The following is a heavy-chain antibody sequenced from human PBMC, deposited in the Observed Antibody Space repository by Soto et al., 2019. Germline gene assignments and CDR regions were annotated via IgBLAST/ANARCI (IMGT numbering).Heavy chain of an antibody. CDR1: GFTVSSNY. J-gene: IGHJ5*02. CDR3: ARAIQTKRTYIWGSYRPGWFDP. CDR2: IYSGGST. V-gene: IGHV3-66*01. Sequence: GGSLRLSCAASGFTVSSNYMSWVRQAPGKGLEWVSVIYSGGSTYYADSVKGRFTISRDNSKNTLYLQMNSLRAEDTAVYYCARAIQTKRTYIWGSYRPGWFDPWGQGTLVTVSS. D-gene: IGHD3-16*02.